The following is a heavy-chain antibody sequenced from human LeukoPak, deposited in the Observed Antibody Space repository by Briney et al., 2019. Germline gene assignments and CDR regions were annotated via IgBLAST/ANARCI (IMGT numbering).Heavy chain of an antibody. V-gene: IGHV4-39*07. Sequence: SETLSLTCTVSGGSISSSSFCWGWIRQPPGKGLESIGTIYYSGSTYYNPSLKSRVTVSLDTSKNQFSLNLSSVTAADTAVYYCARCDSSTWFYFDYWGQGTLVTVSS. D-gene: IGHD6-13*01. CDR1: GGSISSSSFC. J-gene: IGHJ4*02. CDR3: ARCDSSTWFYFDY. CDR2: IYYSGST.